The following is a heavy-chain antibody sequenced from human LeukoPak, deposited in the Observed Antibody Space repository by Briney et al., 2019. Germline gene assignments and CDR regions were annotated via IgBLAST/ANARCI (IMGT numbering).Heavy chain of an antibody. V-gene: IGHV3-48*02. CDR2: ISGSSSTI. J-gene: IGHJ3*01. CDR1: GFTFSSYS. D-gene: IGHD7-27*01. CDR3: ARASGDGRRAFDL. Sequence: GGSLRLSCAASGFTFSSYSLNWVRQAPGKGLEWVSYISGSSSTIYYADSVKGRFTISRDNAKNSLYLQMNSLRDEDTAVYYCARASGDGRRAFDLWGQGTMVPVSS.